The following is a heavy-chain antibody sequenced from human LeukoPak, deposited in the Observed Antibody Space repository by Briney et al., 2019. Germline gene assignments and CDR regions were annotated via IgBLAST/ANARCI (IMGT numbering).Heavy chain of an antibody. J-gene: IGHJ4*02. CDR2: INHSGST. CDR1: GGSFSGYY. V-gene: IGHV4-34*01. CDR3: ARGPGIAVAGCFDY. D-gene: IGHD6-19*01. Sequence: SETLSLTCAVYGGSFSGYYWSWIRQPPGKGLEWIGEINHSGSTNYNPSLKSRVTISVDTSKNQFSLKLSSVTAADTAVYYCARGPGIAVAGCFDYWGQGTLVTVSS.